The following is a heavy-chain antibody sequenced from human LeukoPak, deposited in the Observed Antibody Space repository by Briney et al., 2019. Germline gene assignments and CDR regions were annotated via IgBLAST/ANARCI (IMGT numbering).Heavy chain of an antibody. CDR1: GYTFTGYF. CDR3: ARDGTPYYYASSGYSHYYSYYMDV. D-gene: IGHD3-22*01. Sequence: ASVKVSCKASGYTFTGYFIHWVRQAPGQGLEWVGRINTDNGGTEYAQKFQGRVTMTRDTSVTTAYMELSGLRSDDTAVYFCARDGTPYYYASSGYSHYYSYYMDVWGKGTTITVSS. J-gene: IGHJ6*03. V-gene: IGHV1-2*06. CDR2: INTDNGGT.